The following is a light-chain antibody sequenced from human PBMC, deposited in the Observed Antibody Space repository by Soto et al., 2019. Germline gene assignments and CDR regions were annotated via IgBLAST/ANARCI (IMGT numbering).Light chain of an antibody. CDR3: LQDYNYPWT. V-gene: IGKV1-6*01. CDR2: AAS. J-gene: IGKJ1*01. Sequence: AIQMTQSPSSLSASVGDRVTITCRASQGIRNDLGWYQQKPGKAPKLLIYAASSLQSGVPSRFSGSGSGTDFPPPLSRLPAEGFATYYCLQDYNYPWTFGQGTKVEIK. CDR1: QGIRND.